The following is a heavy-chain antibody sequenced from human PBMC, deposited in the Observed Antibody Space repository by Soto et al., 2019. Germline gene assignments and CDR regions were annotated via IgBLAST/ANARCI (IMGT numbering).Heavy chain of an antibody. Sequence: PSVTRSLPCALAPSSIRSGGYSWCCLRQKTGQGLAWIRYIYASGSTYYSPALKSRVTISVDRSKNQFSLKLISVTAADTAVYYCARSRAASWEQWAYFDYWDQGTRFTVAS. CDR2: IYASGST. CDR3: ARSRAASWEQWAYFDY. V-gene: IGHV4-30-2*01. J-gene: IGHJ4*02. D-gene: IGHD1-26*01. CDR1: PSSIRSGGYS.